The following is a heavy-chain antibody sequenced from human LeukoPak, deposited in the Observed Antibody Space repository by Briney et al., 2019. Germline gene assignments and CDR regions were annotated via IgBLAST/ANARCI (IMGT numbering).Heavy chain of an antibody. Sequence: GGSLRLSCAASGFTFSSYGMHWVRQAPGKGLEWVAVISYDGSNKYYADSVKGRLTISRDNSKNTLYLQMNSLRAEDTVVYYCAKDSYYGSVPSGMDVWGKGTTVTVSS. CDR1: GFTFSSYG. D-gene: IGHD3-10*01. V-gene: IGHV3-30*18. CDR2: ISYDGSNK. J-gene: IGHJ6*04. CDR3: AKDSYYGSVPSGMDV.